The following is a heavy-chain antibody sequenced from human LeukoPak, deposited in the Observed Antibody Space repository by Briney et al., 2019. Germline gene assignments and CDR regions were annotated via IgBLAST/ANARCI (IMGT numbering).Heavy chain of an antibody. Sequence: GGSLRLSCAASGFTFGSYGMHWVRQAPGKGLEWVAVIWYDGSNKYYADSVKGRFTISRDNSKNTLYLQMNSLRAEDTAVYYCAREGAPKVAFDIWGQGTMVTVSS. J-gene: IGHJ3*02. V-gene: IGHV3-33*01. CDR3: AREGAPKVAFDI. CDR1: GFTFGSYG. CDR2: IWYDGSNK. D-gene: IGHD3-16*01.